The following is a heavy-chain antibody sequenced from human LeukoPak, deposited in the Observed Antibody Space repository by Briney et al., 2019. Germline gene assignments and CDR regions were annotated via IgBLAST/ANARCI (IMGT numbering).Heavy chain of an antibody. Sequence: GGSLRLSCVGSGINFNTYWMTWVRQAPGKGLEWVANIKQDGSEKYYVDSVKGRFTISRDNAKNSLYLQMNSLRVEDTAVYYCARRGGWGQGTLVTVSS. CDR1: GINFNTYW. CDR3: ARRGG. D-gene: IGHD3-3*01. V-gene: IGHV3-7*01. CDR2: IKQDGSEK. J-gene: IGHJ4*02.